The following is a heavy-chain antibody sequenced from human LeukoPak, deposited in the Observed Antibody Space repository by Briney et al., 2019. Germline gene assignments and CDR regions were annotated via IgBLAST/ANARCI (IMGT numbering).Heavy chain of an antibody. J-gene: IGHJ4*02. CDR1: GGSIRSYY. Sequence: PSETLSLTCTVSGGSIRSYYWSWIRQPPGKGLEWIGYIYYSGSTKYNPSLKSRVTISVDTSKNQFSLKLSSVTAAGTAVYYCARAGYYDSSGYFDYWGQGTLLTVSS. CDR2: IYYSGST. CDR3: ARAGYYDSSGYFDY. V-gene: IGHV4-59*01. D-gene: IGHD3-22*01.